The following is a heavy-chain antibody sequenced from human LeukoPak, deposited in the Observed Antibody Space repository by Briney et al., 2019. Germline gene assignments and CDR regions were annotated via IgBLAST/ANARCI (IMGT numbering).Heavy chain of an antibody. CDR3: ARDATYCSGSTCSYYGMDV. V-gene: IGHV1-3*01. D-gene: IGHD2-15*01. Sequence: ASVKLSCKASGYTFTSYAMHWVRQAPGQRLEWMGWMNAGNGNTKYSQKFQGRVTISRDTSASTAYMELSSLTSEDTAVYYCARDATYCSGSTCSYYGMDVWGQGTTVTVSS. J-gene: IGHJ6*02. CDR2: MNAGNGNT. CDR1: GYTFTSYA.